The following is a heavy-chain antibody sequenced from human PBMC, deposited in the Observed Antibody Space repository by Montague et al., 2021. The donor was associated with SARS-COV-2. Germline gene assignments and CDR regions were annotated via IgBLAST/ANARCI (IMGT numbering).Heavy chain of an antibody. CDR3: GRGVTVTNLFYYYYGMDV. CDR2: IYHSGST. Sequence: SETLSLTCAVYGGSFSGYYWSWIRQPPGKGLEWIGEIYHSGSTNYNPSLKSRVTISVDTSKNQFSLKLSSVTAADTAVYYCGRGVTVTNLFYYYYGMDVWGQGTTVTVSS. J-gene: IGHJ6*02. CDR1: GGSFSGYY. D-gene: IGHD4-11*01. V-gene: IGHV4-34*01.